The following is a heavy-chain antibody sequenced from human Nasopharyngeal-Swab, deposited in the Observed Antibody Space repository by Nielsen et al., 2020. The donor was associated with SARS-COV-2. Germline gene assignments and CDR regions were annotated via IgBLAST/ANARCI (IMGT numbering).Heavy chain of an antibody. Sequence: REAPGKGLEWIGSIYYSGSTNYNPSLKSRVTISVDTSKNQFSLKLSSVTAADTAVYYCARAPGDFWSGYPRDYYYYGMDVWGQGTTVTVSS. CDR3: ARAPGDFWSGYPRDYYYYGMDV. V-gene: IGHV4-39*07. CDR2: IYYSGST. D-gene: IGHD3-3*01. J-gene: IGHJ6*02.